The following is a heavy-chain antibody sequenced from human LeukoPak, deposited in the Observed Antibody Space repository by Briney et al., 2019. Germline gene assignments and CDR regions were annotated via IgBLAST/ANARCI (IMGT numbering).Heavy chain of an antibody. Sequence: SETLSLTCTVSGGSISSGGYYWSWIRQHPGKGLEWIGYIYYSGSTYYNPSLKSRVTISVDTSKDQFSLKLSSVTAADTAVYYCARRLGDFWSGYYYFDYWGQGTLVTVSS. V-gene: IGHV4-31*03. CDR2: IYYSGST. D-gene: IGHD3-3*01. J-gene: IGHJ4*02. CDR1: GGSISSGGYY. CDR3: ARRLGDFWSGYYYFDY.